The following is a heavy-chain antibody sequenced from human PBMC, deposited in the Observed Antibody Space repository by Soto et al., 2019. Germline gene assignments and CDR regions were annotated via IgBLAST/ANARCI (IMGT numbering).Heavy chain of an antibody. V-gene: IGHV3-30-3*01. CDR1: GFTFTSYS. Sequence: QVQLVESGGGVVQPGKSLTLSCVASGFTFTSYSLHWVRQAPGKGLEWVAVISYDGSNEYFADSVKGRFTISRDNSKNTLYLQMNSLRVKDTAVYYCARVVLVATASYFVSWGQGTMVIVSS. CDR2: ISYDGSNE. J-gene: IGHJ4*02. D-gene: IGHD5-12*01. CDR3: ARVVLVATASYFVS.